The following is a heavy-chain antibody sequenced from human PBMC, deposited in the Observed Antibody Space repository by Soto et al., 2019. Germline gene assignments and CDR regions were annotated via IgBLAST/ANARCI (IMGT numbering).Heavy chain of an antibody. V-gene: IGHV4-34*01. Sequence: QVQLQQWGAGLLKPSETLSLTCAVYGGSFSGYYWSWIRQPPGKGLEWIGEINHSGSTNYNPSLKRRVTISVDTSKSQFSLKLSSVTAADTAVYYCARARAADSDWGQGTLVTVSS. J-gene: IGHJ4*02. CDR3: ARARAADSD. CDR1: GGSFSGYY. CDR2: INHSGST. D-gene: IGHD6-13*01.